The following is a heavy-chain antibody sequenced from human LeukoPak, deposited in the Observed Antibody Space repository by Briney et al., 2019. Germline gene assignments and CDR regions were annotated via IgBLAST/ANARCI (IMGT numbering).Heavy chain of an antibody. CDR3: ARHPRYDYYYYYYMDV. V-gene: IGHV4-34*01. J-gene: IGHJ6*03. CDR2: INHSGST. CDR1: GGSFSGYY. D-gene: IGHD5-18*01. Sequence: KPSETLSLTCAVYGGSFSGYYWSWIRQSPGKGLEWIGEINHSGSTNYNPSLKSRVTISVDTSKNQFSLKLSSVTAADTAVYYCARHPRYDYYYYYYMDVWGKGTTVTVSS.